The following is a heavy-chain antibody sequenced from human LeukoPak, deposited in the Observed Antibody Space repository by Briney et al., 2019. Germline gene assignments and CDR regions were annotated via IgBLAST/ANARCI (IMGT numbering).Heavy chain of an antibody. J-gene: IGHJ4*02. CDR3: ARSIGYSRGWLGY. D-gene: IGHD6-19*01. CDR1: GGSISSYY. CDR2: IYYSGST. V-gene: IGHV4-59*01. Sequence: SETLSLTCTVSGGSISSYYWSWIRQPPGKGLEWIGYIYYSGSTNYNPSLKSRVTIAVDTSKNQFCLKLSSVTAADTAVYYCARSIGYSRGWLGYWGQGTLVTVSS.